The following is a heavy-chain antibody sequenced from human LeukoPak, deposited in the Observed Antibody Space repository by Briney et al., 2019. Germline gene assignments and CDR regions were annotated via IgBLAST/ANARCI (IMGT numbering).Heavy chain of an antibody. CDR3: ARDGSGSYYINPPDY. D-gene: IGHD3-10*01. Sequence: ASVKVSCKASGGTFSSYAISWVRQAPGQGLEWMGGIIPIFGTANYAQKFQGRVTITTDESTSTAYMELSSLRSEDTAVYHCARDGSGSYYINPPDYWGQGTLVTVSS. CDR2: IIPIFGTA. J-gene: IGHJ4*02. CDR1: GGTFSSYA. V-gene: IGHV1-69*05.